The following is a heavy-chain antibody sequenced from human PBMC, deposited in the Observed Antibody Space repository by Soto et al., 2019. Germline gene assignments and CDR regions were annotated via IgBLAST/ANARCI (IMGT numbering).Heavy chain of an antibody. Sequence: QVTVKESGPVLVKPTETLTLTCTVSGFSLSNAGLGVSWIRQPPGKALEWLAHIFSNDEKSYSTSLKSRLTISKDTSKCQVVLTMTHMDPVDTATYYCAATYSTSWYWFDTWGQGTLVTVSS. V-gene: IGHV2-26*01. CDR2: IFSNDEK. D-gene: IGHD6-13*01. CDR3: AATYSTSWYWFDT. CDR1: GFSLSNAGLG. J-gene: IGHJ5*02.